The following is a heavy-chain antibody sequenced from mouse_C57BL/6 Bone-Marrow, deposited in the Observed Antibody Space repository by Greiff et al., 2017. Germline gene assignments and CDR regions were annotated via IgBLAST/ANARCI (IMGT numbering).Heavy chain of an antibody. CDR2: IDPSDSYT. Sequence: QVQLQQPGAELVMPGASVKLSCKASGYTFTSYWMHWVKQRPGQGLEWIGEIDPSDSYTNYNQKFKGKSTLTVDKTASTAYMQLSSLTSEDSAVSYCARLYYGSSYGWYFDVWGTGTTVTVSS. D-gene: IGHD1-1*01. J-gene: IGHJ1*03. CDR3: ARLYYGSSYGWYFDV. CDR1: GYTFTSYW. V-gene: IGHV1-69*01.